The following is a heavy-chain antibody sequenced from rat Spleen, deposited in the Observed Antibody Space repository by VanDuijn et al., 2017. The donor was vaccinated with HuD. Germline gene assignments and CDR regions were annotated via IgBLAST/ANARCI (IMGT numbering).Heavy chain of an antibody. J-gene: IGHJ2*01. CDR1: GFTFSNYD. CDR2: IIYDGSRT. D-gene: IGHD1-4*01. Sequence: EVQLMESGGGLVQPGRSMKLSCLASGFTFSNYDMAWVRQAPEKGLEWVASIIYDGSRTHYRDSVKGRFTISGDTAENTQFLQMDSLRSEDTATYYCSRTRHDTGIPEYWGHGVLVTVSS. CDR3: SRTRHDTGIPEY. V-gene: IGHV5-7*01.